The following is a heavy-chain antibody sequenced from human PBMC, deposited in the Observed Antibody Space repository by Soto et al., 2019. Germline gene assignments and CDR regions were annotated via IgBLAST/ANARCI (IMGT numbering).Heavy chain of an antibody. D-gene: IGHD6-13*01. J-gene: IGHJ3*02. CDR1: GFTFSSYA. Sequence: EVQLLESGGGLVQPGGSLRLSCAASGFTFSSYAMSWVRQAPGKGLEWVSAISGSGGSTYYADSVKGRFTISRDNSKNTLYLQMNSLRAEDTAVYYCAKIPHSSSWYLDAFDIWGQGTMDTVSS. CDR3: AKIPHSSSWYLDAFDI. V-gene: IGHV3-23*01. CDR2: ISGSGGST.